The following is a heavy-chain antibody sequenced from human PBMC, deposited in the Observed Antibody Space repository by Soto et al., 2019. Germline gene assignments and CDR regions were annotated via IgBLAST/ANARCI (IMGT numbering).Heavy chain of an antibody. V-gene: IGHV3-15*01. CDR1: GSTFHNAW. Sequence: EVQLVESGGGLVKPGGSLRLSGAVSGSTFHNAWMSWFREAPGKGLEWVGRIKSKSDGGTTDYAAPVKGRFTISRDESKNTLFLQMNSLKTEDTAVYYCTARVTMIAVVISDEDAFDIWGRGTMVTVSS. CDR2: IKSKSDGGTT. CDR3: TARVTMIAVVISDEDAFDI. D-gene: IGHD3-22*01. J-gene: IGHJ3*02.